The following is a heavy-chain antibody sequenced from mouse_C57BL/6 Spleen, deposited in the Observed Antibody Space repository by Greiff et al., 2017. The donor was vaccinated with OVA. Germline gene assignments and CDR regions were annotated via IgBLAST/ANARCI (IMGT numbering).Heavy chain of an antibody. J-gene: IGHJ3*01. CDR1: GYTFTDYY. CDR3: ARGIYDGLAWFAY. D-gene: IGHD2-3*01. Sequence: VQLQQSGPELVKPGASVKISCKASGYTFTDYYMNWVKQSHGKSLEWIGDINPNNGGTSYNQKFKGKATLTVDKSSSTAYMELRSLTSEDSAVYYCARGIYDGLAWFAYWGQGTLVTVSA. CDR2: INPNNGGT. V-gene: IGHV1-26*01.